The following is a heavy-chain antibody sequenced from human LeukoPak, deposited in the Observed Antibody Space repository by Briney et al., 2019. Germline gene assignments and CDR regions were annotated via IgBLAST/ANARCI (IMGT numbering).Heavy chain of an antibody. J-gene: IGHJ6*03. Sequence: SETLSLTCAVYGGSFSGYYWSWIRQPPGKGLEWIGEINHSGSTNYNPSLKSRVTISVDTSKNQFSLKLSSVTAADTAVYYCARAGYYDFWSGYYYDILTGYKKPYYYYMDVWGKGTTVTVSS. CDR3: ARAGYYDFWSGYYYDILTGYKKPYYYYMDV. V-gene: IGHV4-34*01. CDR1: GGSFSGYY. D-gene: IGHD3-3*01. CDR2: INHSGST.